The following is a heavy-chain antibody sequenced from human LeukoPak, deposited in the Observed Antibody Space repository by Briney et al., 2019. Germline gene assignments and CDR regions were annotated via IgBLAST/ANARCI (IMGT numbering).Heavy chain of an antibody. CDR3: ARGPNSGYGRFDY. CDR2: SYYSGST. D-gene: IGHD5-12*01. CDR1: GGSISGYY. V-gene: IGHV4-59*01. J-gene: IGHJ4*02. Sequence: SETLSLTCTVSGGSISGYYWSWLRQPPGRGLEWIGYSYYSGSTSYNPSLKGRVTISVDTSKNQFSLMLSSVTAADTAVYFCARGPNSGYGRFDYWGQGTLVTVSS.